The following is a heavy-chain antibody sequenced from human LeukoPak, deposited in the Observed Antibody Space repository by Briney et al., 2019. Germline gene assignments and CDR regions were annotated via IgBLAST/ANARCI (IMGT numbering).Heavy chain of an antibody. Sequence: ASVKVSCKVSGYTLTELSMHWVRQAPGKGLEWMGSFDPEDGETIYAQKFQGRVTMTEDTSTDTAYMELSSLRSEDTAVYYCATILVGARIFDYWGQGTLVTVSS. V-gene: IGHV1-24*01. CDR2: FDPEDGET. D-gene: IGHD1-26*01. CDR3: ATILVGARIFDY. CDR1: GYTLTELS. J-gene: IGHJ4*02.